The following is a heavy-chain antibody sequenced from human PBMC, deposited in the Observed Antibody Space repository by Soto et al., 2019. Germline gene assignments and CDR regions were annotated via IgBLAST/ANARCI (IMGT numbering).Heavy chain of an antibody. CDR1: GFIFSDYH. Sequence: EVQLVESGGGLVQPGGSLRLSCAASGFIFSDYHMDWVRQAPGKGLEWVGGIRNKANSYTTAYVASVQAKFTISRDNSKNPLYYQTHSLKTEDTGVYYWARRITGDPPADGGDWGQGTLVTVSS. CDR3: ARRITGDPPADGGD. CDR2: IRNKANSYTT. D-gene: IGHD7-27*01. V-gene: IGHV3-72*01. J-gene: IGHJ4*02.